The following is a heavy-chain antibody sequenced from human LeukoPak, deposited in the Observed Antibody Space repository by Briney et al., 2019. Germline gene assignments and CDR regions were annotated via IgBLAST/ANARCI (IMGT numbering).Heavy chain of an antibody. Sequence: GGSLRLSCAASGFTVSSNYMSWVRQAPGKGLEWVSVIYSGGSTYYADSVKGRFTISRDNSKNTLYLQMNSLRAEDTAVYYCARDGGDWNGLDYYYMDVWGKGTTVTISS. V-gene: IGHV3-66*01. CDR2: IYSGGST. CDR1: GFTVSSNY. CDR3: ARDGGDWNGLDYYYMDV. J-gene: IGHJ6*03. D-gene: IGHD1-1*01.